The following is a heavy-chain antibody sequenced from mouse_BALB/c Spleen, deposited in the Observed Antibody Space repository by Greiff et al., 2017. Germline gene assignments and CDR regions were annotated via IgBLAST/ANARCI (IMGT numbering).Heavy chain of an antibody. V-gene: IGHV14-3*02. CDR1: GFNIKDTY. CDR2: IDPANGNT. J-gene: IGHJ2*01. D-gene: IGHD1-1*01. CDR3: ARSGDVSSHVDY. Sequence: VQLQQSGAELVKPGASVKLSCTASGFNIKDTYMHWVKQRPEQGLEWIGRIDPANGNTKYDPKFQGKATITADTSSNTAYLQLSSLTSEDTAVYYCARSGDVSSHVDYWGQGTTLTVSS.